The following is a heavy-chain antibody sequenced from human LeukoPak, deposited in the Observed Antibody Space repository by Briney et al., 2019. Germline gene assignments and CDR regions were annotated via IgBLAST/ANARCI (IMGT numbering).Heavy chain of an antibody. CDR2: ISGTSNTI. V-gene: IGHV3-48*04. CDR1: GFTFSIYT. Sequence: GGSVRLSCAASGFTFSIYTMIWVRQAPGKGLEGLSYISGTSNTIHTADSVKGRFTTSRDNAKNSLFLQMNNVSAEDTAVYHCARATGIVVAATYYLDYWGQGALVTVSS. D-gene: IGHD2-15*01. J-gene: IGHJ4*02. CDR3: ARATGIVVAATYYLDY.